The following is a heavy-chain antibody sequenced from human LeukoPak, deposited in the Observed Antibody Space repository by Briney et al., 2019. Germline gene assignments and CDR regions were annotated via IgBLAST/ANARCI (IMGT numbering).Heavy chain of an antibody. V-gene: IGHV4-61*02. CDR1: GNSISSGDYY. J-gene: IGHJ6*04. Sequence: SQTLSLTCTVSGNSISSGDYYWSWIRQPAGKGLEWIGRIYTSGSTTYNPSLKSRVTISGGTSENQFSLRLSSVTAADTAVYYCARAGYSGSDFSVWGKGSTVTVSS. CDR2: IYTSGST. CDR3: ARAGYSGSDFSV. D-gene: IGHD5-12*01.